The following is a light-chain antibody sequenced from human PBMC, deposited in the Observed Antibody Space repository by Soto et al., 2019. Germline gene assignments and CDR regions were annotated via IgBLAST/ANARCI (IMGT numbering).Light chain of an antibody. J-gene: IGLJ1*01. CDR1: SSDVGSYNY. CDR2: EVS. CDR3: ISYTNSISLYV. Sequence: QSALTQPASVSGSPGQPITISCTGTSSDVGSYNYVSWYQHHPGKAPKLMIYEVSSRPSGVSDRFSGSKSGNTASLTISGLQAEDEADYYCISYTNSISLYVFGAGTKVTVL. V-gene: IGLV2-14*01.